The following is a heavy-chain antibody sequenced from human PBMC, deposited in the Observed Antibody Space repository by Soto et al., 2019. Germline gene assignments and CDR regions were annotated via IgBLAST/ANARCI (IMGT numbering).Heavy chain of an antibody. CDR1: GGSFSGYY. CDR3: ARETYGDYVGYFDP. V-gene: IGHV4-34*01. D-gene: IGHD4-17*01. CDR2: INHSGST. J-gene: IGHJ5*02. Sequence: SETLSLTCAVYGGSFSGYYWTWIRQPPGTGLEWIGEINHSGSTNYNPSLKSRVTISVDTSKNQFSLKLSSVIAADTAVYYCARETYGDYVGYFDPWGQGTLVTVSS.